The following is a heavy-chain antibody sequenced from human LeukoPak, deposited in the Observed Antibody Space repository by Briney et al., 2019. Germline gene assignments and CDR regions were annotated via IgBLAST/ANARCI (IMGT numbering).Heavy chain of an antibody. CDR1: GFTFSSYA. Sequence: PGRCLRLSCAASGFTFSSYAMHWVRQAPGKGLEWVAVISYDGSNKYYADSVKGRFTISRDNSKNTLYLQMNSLRAEDTAVYYCVRALPPTVTTYWFDPWGQGTLVTVSS. CDR3: VRALPPTVTTYWFDP. J-gene: IGHJ5*02. CDR2: ISYDGSNK. D-gene: IGHD4-17*01. V-gene: IGHV3-30*04.